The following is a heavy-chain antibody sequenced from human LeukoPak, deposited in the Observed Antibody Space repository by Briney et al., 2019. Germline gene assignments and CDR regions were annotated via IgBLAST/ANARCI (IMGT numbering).Heavy chain of an antibody. CDR1: GFTFDDYA. J-gene: IGHJ3*02. D-gene: IGHD4/OR15-4a*01. CDR3: AKDLRLMVGAFDI. CDR2: ISWNSGSI. V-gene: IGHV3-9*01. Sequence: GGSLRLSCAASGFTFDDYAMHWVRQAPGKGLEWVSGISWNSGSIGYADSVKGRFTISRDNAKNSLYLQMNSLRAEDTALYYCAKDLRLMVGAFDIWGQGTMVTVSS.